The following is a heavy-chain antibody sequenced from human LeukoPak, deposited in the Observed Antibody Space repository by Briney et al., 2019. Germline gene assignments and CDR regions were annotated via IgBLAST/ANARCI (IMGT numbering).Heavy chain of an antibody. CDR2: ISSDGISK. D-gene: IGHD1-1*01. CDR1: GFTFSNSV. V-gene: IGHV3-30-3*01. Sequence: GGSLRLSCAASGFTFSNSVMHWVRRAPGKGLEWVAAISSDGISKFYADSVKGRFTISRDNSKNTLYLLMNSLRVEDTAVYYCAREGYTSGSAGAFDIWGRGTMVTVSS. CDR3: AREGYTSGSAGAFDI. J-gene: IGHJ3*02.